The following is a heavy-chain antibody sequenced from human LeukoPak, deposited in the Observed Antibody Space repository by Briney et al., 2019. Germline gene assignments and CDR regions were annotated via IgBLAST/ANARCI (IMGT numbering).Heavy chain of an antibody. D-gene: IGHD2-2*01. V-gene: IGHV1-46*01. J-gene: IGHJ4*02. CDR2: INPSGGST. CDR3: AKGAYQLLFDY. CDR1: GYTFTSYY. Sequence: ASVKVSCTASGYTFTSYYMHWVRQAPGQGLEWMGIINPSGGSTSYAQKFQGRVTMTRDTSTSTVYMELSSLRSEDTAVYYCAKGAYQLLFDYWGQGTLVTVCS.